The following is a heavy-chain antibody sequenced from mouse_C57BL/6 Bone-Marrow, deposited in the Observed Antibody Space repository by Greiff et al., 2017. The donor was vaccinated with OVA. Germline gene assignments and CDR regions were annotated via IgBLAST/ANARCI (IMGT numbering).Heavy chain of an antibody. V-gene: IGHV2-2*01. CDR1: GFSLTSYG. D-gene: IGHD1-1*01. J-gene: IGHJ4*01. CDR2: IWSGGST. Sequence: QVQLQQSGPGLVQPSQSLSITCTVSGFSLTSYGVHWVRQSPGKGLEWLGVIWSGGSTDYNAAFISSLSISKDNSKSQVFFKMNSLQADDTAIYYCARDYYGSSWCAMDYWGQGTSVTVSS. CDR3: ARDYYGSSWCAMDY.